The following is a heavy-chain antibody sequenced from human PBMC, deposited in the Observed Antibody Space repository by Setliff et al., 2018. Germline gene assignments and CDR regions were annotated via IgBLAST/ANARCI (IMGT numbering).Heavy chain of an antibody. CDR1: GGSFSPYY. D-gene: IGHD2-2*01. Sequence: LALTCAVGGGSFSPYYWSWIRQPPGKGLEWIGESSHSGSTNYNPTLKSRVTMSVDTSKNQFSMNLNSVTAAYTAVYYFRRAHCSTTSCEEDFDYWSQGTLVTVSS. V-gene: IGHV4-34*01. CDR3: RRAHCSTTSCEEDFDY. J-gene: IGHJ4*02. CDR2: SSHSGST.